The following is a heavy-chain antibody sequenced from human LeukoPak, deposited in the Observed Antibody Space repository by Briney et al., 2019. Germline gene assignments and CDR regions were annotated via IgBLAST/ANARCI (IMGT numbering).Heavy chain of an antibody. J-gene: IGHJ4*02. CDR2: IYYSGNT. CDR1: GGSISSSDYY. CDR3: AGHGSGWYADFDY. V-gene: IGHV4-39*07. Sequence: SETLSLTCTVSGGSISSSDYYWGWIRQPPGKGLEWIGSIYYSGNTYYNASLKGRVTISVDTSKNQFSLKLRSVTAADTAVYYCAGHGSGWYADFDYWGQGTLVTVSS. D-gene: IGHD6-19*01.